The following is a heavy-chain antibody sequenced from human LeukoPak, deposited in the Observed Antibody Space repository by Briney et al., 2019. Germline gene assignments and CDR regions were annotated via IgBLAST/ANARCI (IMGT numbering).Heavy chain of an antibody. V-gene: IGHV3-30*02. CDR3: ARDYGGPHYFDY. Sequence: GGSLRLSCAASGFTFSSYGMHWVRQAPGKGLEWVAFIRYDGSNKYYADSVKGRFTISRDNSKNTLYLQMNSLRAEDTAVYYCARDYGGPHYFDYWGQGTLVTVSS. CDR2: IRYDGSNK. D-gene: IGHD2-15*01. J-gene: IGHJ4*02. CDR1: GFTFSSYG.